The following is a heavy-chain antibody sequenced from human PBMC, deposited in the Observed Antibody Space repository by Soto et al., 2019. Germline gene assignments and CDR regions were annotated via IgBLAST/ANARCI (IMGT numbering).Heavy chain of an antibody. V-gene: IGHV6-1*01. CDR1: GDSVSSKSAA. Sequence: SQTLSLTCVISGDSVSSKSAAWNWIRQSPSRGLEWLGRTYYRSKWSTDYAVSVKSRITINPDTSKNQFSLQLNSVTPEDTAVYFCARYLEDGFHYWFDPWGQGTQVTVSS. J-gene: IGHJ5*02. CDR2: TYYRSKWST. CDR3: ARYLEDGFHYWFDP. D-gene: IGHD2-15*01.